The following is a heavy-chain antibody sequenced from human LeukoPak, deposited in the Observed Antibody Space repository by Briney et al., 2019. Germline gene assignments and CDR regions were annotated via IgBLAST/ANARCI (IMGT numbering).Heavy chain of an antibody. Sequence: SETLSLTCTVSGGSISSSTYFWGWIRQPPGKGLEWIGSIFNSGTTYYTPSLKSRVTISVDTSKNQFSLMLNSVTAADTAVYYCARHGSYYFWFDPWGQGTLVTVSS. CDR3: ARHGSYYFWFDP. D-gene: IGHD1-26*01. CDR1: GGSISSSTYF. J-gene: IGHJ5*02. V-gene: IGHV4-39*01. CDR2: IFNSGTT.